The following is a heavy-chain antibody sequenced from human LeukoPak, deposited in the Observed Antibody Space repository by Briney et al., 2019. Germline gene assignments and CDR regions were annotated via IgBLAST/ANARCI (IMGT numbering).Heavy chain of an antibody. D-gene: IGHD3-16*01. CDR2: ISSNGGST. J-gene: IGHJ4*02. Sequence: PGGSLRLSCAASGFTFDDYGMSWVRQAPGKGLEYVSAISSNGGSTYYANSVKGRFTISRDNSKNTLYLQMGSLRAEDMAVYYCARGGSPFDYWGQGTLVTVSS. V-gene: IGHV3-64*01. CDR3: ARGGSPFDY. CDR1: GFTFDDYG.